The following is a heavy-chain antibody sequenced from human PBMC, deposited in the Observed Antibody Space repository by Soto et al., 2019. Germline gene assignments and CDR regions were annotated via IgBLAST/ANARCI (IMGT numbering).Heavy chain of an antibody. CDR2: IHYSGRP. CDR3: VRVGVGIGNHFDS. Sequence: QVQLQESGPGLVKPSETLSLTCSVSNGSISGFYWTWIRQPPGKILEVIGNIHYSGRPDYNPSLTSRATMSVDTSKNQFSLNLKSITAADTAVYYCVRVGVGIGNHFDSWGRGTLVTVSS. D-gene: IGHD1-26*01. J-gene: IGHJ4*02. V-gene: IGHV4-59*12. CDR1: NGSISGFY.